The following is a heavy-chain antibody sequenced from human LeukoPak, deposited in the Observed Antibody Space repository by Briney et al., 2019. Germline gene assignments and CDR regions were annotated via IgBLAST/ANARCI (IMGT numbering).Heavy chain of an antibody. J-gene: IGHJ6*02. CDR3: ARARELQNYYYYYGMDV. Sequence: ASVKVSCKASGYTFTSYGISWVRQAPGQGLEWMEWISAYNGNTNYAQKLQGRVTMTTDTSTSTAYMELRSLRSDDTAVYYCARARELQNYYYYYGMDVWGQGTTVTVSS. CDR2: ISAYNGNT. V-gene: IGHV1-18*01. CDR1: GYTFTSYG. D-gene: IGHD1-26*01.